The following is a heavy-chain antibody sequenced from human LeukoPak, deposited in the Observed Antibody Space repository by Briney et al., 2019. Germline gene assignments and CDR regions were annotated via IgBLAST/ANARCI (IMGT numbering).Heavy chain of an antibody. D-gene: IGHD1-20*01. CDR3: ARFVANWNPGGMDV. CDR2: ISSSSSYI. J-gene: IGHJ6*02. CDR1: GFTFSSYS. V-gene: IGHV3-21*01. Sequence: NPGGSLRLSCAASGFTFSSYSMNWVRQAPGKGLEWVSSISSSSSYIYYADSVKGRFTISRDNAKNSLYLQMNSLRAEDTAVYYCARFVANWNPGGMDVWGQGTTVIVSS.